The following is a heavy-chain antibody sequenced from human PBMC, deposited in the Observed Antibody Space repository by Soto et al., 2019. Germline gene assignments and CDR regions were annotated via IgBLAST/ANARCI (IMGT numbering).Heavy chain of an antibody. D-gene: IGHD2-15*01. V-gene: IGHV3-23*01. CDR3: APHVHCSGGSCHYDAFDI. CDR2: IRDGGEST. Sequence: EVQLLESGGGLVQPGASLRLSCAFSGFIFGNYMMTWVRQAPGKGLGGVSTIRDGGESTYYADSVKGRFTISRDNSKNTLYLQMDSLGVEDTAVYYCAPHVHCSGGSCHYDAFDIRGQGTMVTVSS. J-gene: IGHJ3*02. CDR1: GFIFGNYM.